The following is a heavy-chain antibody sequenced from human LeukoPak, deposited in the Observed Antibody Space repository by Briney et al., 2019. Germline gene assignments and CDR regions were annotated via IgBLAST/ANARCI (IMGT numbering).Heavy chain of an antibody. CDR2: INPNSGGT. Sequence: ASVKVSCKASGYTFTGYYMHWVRQAPGQGLEWMGRINPNSGGTNYAQKFQGRVTMTRDTSISTTYMELSTLRSDDTAVYYCARQLVWGNWFDPWGEGTLVTVSS. CDR3: ARQLVWGNWFDP. J-gene: IGHJ5*02. CDR1: GYTFTGYY. D-gene: IGHD6-6*01. V-gene: IGHV1-2*06.